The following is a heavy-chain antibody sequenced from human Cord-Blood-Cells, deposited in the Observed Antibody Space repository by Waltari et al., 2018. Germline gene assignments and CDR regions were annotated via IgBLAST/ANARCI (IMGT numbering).Heavy chain of an antibody. CDR2: INHSGST. V-gene: IGHV4-34*01. J-gene: IGHJ4*02. CDR1: GGSFSGYY. CDR3: ARAPTRIVVVPAAPYYFDY. D-gene: IGHD2-2*01. Sequence: QVQLQQWGAGLLKPSETLSLTCAVYGGSFSGYYWRWIRQPPGKGLEWIGEINHSGSTNYNPSLKSRVTISVDTSKNQFSLKLSSVTAADTAVYYCARAPTRIVVVPAAPYYFDYWGQGTLVTVSS.